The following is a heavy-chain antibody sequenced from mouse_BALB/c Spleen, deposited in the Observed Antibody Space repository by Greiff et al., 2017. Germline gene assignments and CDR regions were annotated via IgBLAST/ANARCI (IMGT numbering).Heavy chain of an antibody. V-gene: IGHV5-6-5*01. CDR1: GFTFSSYA. J-gene: IGHJ4*01. D-gene: IGHD2-4*01. CDR2: ISSGGST. Sequence: EVQLVESGGGLVKPGGSLKLSCAASGFTFSSYAMSWVRQTPEKRLEWVASISSGGSTYYPDSVKGRFTISRDNARNILYLQMSSLRSEDTAMYYCARYDYGGNYAMDYWGQGTSVTVSS. CDR3: ARYDYGGNYAMDY.